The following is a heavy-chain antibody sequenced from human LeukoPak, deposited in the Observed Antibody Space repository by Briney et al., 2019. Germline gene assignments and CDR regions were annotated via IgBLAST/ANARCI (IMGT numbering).Heavy chain of an antibody. Sequence: SETLSLTCTVSGGSISSSSYYWGWIRQPPGKGLEWIGSIYYSGSTYYNPSLKSRVTISVDTSKNQFSLKLSSVTAADTAVYYCGRADSDYGGTHWYFDLWGRGTLVTVSS. J-gene: IGHJ2*01. V-gene: IGHV4-39*07. CDR3: GRADSDYGGTHWYFDL. CDR1: GGSISSSSYY. D-gene: IGHD4-23*01. CDR2: IYYSGST.